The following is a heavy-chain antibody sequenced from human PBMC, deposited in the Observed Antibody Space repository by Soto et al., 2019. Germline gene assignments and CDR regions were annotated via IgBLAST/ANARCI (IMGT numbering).Heavy chain of an antibody. D-gene: IGHD2-21*01. CDR1: GGTFSSYT. V-gene: IGHV1-69*02. J-gene: IGHJ4*01. CDR3: ARPNPPRGSGFLLDY. CDR2: IIPILGIT. Sequence: ASVKVSCKASGGTFSSYTISWVRQAPGQGLEWMGRIIPILGITNYAQKFQGRVTITADKSTSTAYMELSSLRSEDTAPYYCARPNPPRGSGFLLDYWGQGTMATVSS.